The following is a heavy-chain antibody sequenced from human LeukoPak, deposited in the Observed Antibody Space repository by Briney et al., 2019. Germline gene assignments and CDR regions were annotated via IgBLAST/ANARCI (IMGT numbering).Heavy chain of an antibody. CDR3: ARTEYYFYH. CDR1: SGSISSYY. CDR2: IYYSGSS. D-gene: IGHD6-6*01. J-gene: IGHJ4*02. V-gene: IGHV4-59*01. Sequence: SETLSLTCTVSSGSISSYYWSWIRQPPGKGLEWIGYIYYSGSSNYNPSLKSRVTMSVDTSKKQISLRVSSVTAADTAVYYCARTEYYFYHWGQGTLVTVSS.